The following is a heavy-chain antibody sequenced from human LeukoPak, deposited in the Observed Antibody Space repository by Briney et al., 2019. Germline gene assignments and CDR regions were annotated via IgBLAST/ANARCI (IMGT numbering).Heavy chain of an antibody. V-gene: IGHV1-69*13. J-gene: IGHJ4*02. CDR1: GGTFSIYA. D-gene: IGHD5-18*01. Sequence: SVKVSCKASGGTFSIYAISWVRQAPGQGLEWMGGIIPIFGTANYAQKFQGRVTITADESTSTAYMELSSLRSEDTAVYYCARGDVDTAMADYWGQGTLVTVSS. CDR2: IIPIFGTA. CDR3: ARGDVDTAMADY.